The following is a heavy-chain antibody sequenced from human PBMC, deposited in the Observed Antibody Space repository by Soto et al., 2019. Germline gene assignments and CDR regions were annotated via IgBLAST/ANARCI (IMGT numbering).Heavy chain of an antibody. J-gene: IGHJ4*02. CDR2: LSGSGSTT. D-gene: IGHD5-12*01. CDR3: AKASKGYTGYDLDY. V-gene: IGHV3-23*01. Sequence: EVQLLESGGDLVQPGGSLRLSCAASGFSFGGYGMSWVRQAPGRGLEWVSALSGSGSTTYYADSVRGRFIISRDNSRDTLFLQMNSLGAEDTAVYFCAKASKGYTGYDLDYWGQGTVVTVSP. CDR1: GFSFGGYG.